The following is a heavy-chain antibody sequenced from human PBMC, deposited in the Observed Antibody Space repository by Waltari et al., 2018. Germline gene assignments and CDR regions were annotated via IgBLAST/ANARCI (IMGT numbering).Heavy chain of an antibody. Sequence: QVQLQESGQGLVKPSGPRSLPCAVSCTSSRCNYWWSWVRQSPEKGLEWIGQVHHSGKTHYNPSLQSRVAISVDKPKNQFSLNLNSVTAADTAIYYCAGDRAIGLFFDYWGRGTLVTVSS. J-gene: IGHJ4*02. D-gene: IGHD2-2*01. CDR2: VHHSGKT. CDR3: AGDRAIGLFFDY. V-gene: IGHV4-4*02. CDR1: CTSSRCNYW.